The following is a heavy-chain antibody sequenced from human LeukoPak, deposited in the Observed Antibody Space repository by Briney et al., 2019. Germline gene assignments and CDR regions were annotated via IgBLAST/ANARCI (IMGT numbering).Heavy chain of an antibody. CDR3: ARRGSGDY. CDR1: GYSISSGYY. CDR2: IYHSGST. Sequence: PSETLSLTCAVSGYSISSGYYWGWIRQPPGKGLEWIGSIYHSGSTYYNPSLKSRFTISVDTSKNQFSLKLSSVTAADTAVYYCARRGSGDYWGQGTLVTVSS. J-gene: IGHJ4*02. D-gene: IGHD3-10*01. V-gene: IGHV4-38-2*01.